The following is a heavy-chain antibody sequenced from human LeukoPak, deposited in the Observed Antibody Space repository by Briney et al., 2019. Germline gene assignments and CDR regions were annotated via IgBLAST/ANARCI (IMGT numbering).Heavy chain of an antibody. D-gene: IGHD3-10*01. J-gene: IGHJ4*02. Sequence: GGSLRLSCAASGFTFSAYGMHWVRQAPGKGLEWVAFIRYDGTNKYYADSVKGRFTISRDNSKNTLYVQMNSLRVEDTAVYYCAGPSSSGVGYWGQGTLVTVSS. CDR3: AGPSSSGVGY. CDR2: IRYDGTNK. CDR1: GFTFSAYG. V-gene: IGHV3-30*02.